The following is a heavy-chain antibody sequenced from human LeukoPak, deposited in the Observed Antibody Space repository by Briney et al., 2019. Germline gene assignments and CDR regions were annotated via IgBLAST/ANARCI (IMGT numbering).Heavy chain of an antibody. CDR3: ARHFHSAWFGF. CDR1: GLDLTAYV. D-gene: IGHD5-18*01. CDR2: IYPGGSNG. Sequence: GESLKISCKRPGLDLTAYVIAWVRQMPGKGLKWLGNIYPGGSNGRYSPSFQGQVTMSADKSITTVYLQWSSLKASDTAMYYCARHFHSAWFGFWGQGSLVTVSS. J-gene: IGHJ4*02. V-gene: IGHV5-51*01.